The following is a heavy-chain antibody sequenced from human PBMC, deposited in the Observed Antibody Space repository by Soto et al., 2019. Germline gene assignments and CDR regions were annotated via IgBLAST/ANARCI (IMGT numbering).Heavy chain of an antibody. CDR1: GFTFSSYG. CDR3: ARVRGDYDPDGGYYYYYGMDV. J-gene: IGHJ6*02. D-gene: IGHD4-17*01. V-gene: IGHV3-33*01. CDR2: IWYDGSNK. Sequence: GGSLRLSCAASGFTFSSYGMHWVRQAPGKGLEWVAVIWYDGSNKYYADSVKGRFTISRDNSKNTLYLQMNSLRAEDTAVYYCARVRGDYDPDGGYYYYYGMDVWGQGTTVTVSS.